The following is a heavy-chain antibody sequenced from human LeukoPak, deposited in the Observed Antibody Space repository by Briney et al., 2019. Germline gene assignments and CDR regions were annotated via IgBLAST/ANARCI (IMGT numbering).Heavy chain of an antibody. J-gene: IGHJ4*02. D-gene: IGHD2-15*01. CDR2: INPNSDFT. CDR1: GYTFTAYY. CDR3: ARAISAGSPITASDC. Sequence: ASVKVSRKTSGYTFTAYYMHWVRQAPGQGLEWMGWINPNSDFTNFAQNFQGRVTMTSDTSISTAYMELSRLRSDDTAVYYCARAISAGSPITASDCWGQGTLVTVSS. V-gene: IGHV1-2*02.